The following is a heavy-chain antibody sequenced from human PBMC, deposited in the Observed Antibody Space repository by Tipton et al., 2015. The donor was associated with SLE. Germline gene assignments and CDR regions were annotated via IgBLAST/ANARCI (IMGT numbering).Heavy chain of an antibody. J-gene: IGHJ5*02. CDR1: GGSISSYY. CDR2: IYYSGNT. CDR3: AGGRNYDFWSGRRWFDP. V-gene: IGHV4-59*03. Sequence: TLSLTCTVSGGSISSYYWGWIRQPPGKGLEGIGYIYYSGNTDYNPSLKSRVTISVDTSRNQFSLKLSSVTAADTAVYYCAGGRNYDFWSGRRWFDPWGQGTLVTVSS. D-gene: IGHD3-3*01.